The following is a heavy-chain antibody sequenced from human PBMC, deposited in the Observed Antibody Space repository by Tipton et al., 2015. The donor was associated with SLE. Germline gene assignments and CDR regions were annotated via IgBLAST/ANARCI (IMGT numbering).Heavy chain of an antibody. J-gene: IGHJ3*02. CDR3: AKDQRITMIVGAFDI. CDR2: ISWNSGSI. CDR1: GFTFDDYA. V-gene: IGHV3-9*01. D-gene: IGHD3-22*01. Sequence: LSLTCAASGFTFDDYAMHWVRQAPGKGLEWVSGISWNSGSIGYADSVKGRFTISRDNAKNSLYLQMNSLRAEDTALYYCAKDQRITMIVGAFDIWGQGTMVTVSS.